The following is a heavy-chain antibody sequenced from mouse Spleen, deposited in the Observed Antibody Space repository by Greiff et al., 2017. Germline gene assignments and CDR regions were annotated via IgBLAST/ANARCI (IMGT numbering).Heavy chain of an antibody. CDR2: INSDGGST. CDR1: EYEFPSHD. CDR3: ARQNYGYGGAMDY. V-gene: IGHV5-2*01. J-gene: IGHJ4*01. D-gene: IGHD1-2*01. Sequence: DVMLVESGGGLVQPGESPKLSCESNEYEFPSHDMSWVRKTPEKRLELVAAINSDGGSTYYPDTMERRFIISRDNTKKTLYLQMSSLRSEDTALYYCARQNYGYGGAMDYWGQGTSVTVSS.